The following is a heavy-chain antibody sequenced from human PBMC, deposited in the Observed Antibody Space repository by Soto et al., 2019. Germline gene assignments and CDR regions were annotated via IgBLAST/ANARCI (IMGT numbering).Heavy chain of an antibody. D-gene: IGHD2-15*01. CDR1: GFVFRTNA. Sequence: DEQLVESGGALVQPGGSLRLSCAASGFVFRTNAMSWVRQRPGQGLEWVSAIRGSGDNTYYADSVKGRFSISRDNSKTPLFLQRTSLRAEETAMYYCASLKIYCRGDTCYSGYHDYWGQGTLGTVSS. CDR3: ASLKIYCRGDTCYSGYHDY. CDR2: IRGSGDNT. J-gene: IGHJ4*02. V-gene: IGHV3-23*04.